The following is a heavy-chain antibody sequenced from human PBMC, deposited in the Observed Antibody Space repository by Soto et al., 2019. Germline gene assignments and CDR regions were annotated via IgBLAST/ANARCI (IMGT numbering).Heavy chain of an antibody. CDR3: IVMTGTTGGGYYYGMDV. V-gene: IGHV1-3*01. CDR1: GYTFTSYA. CDR2: INAGNGNT. D-gene: IGHD1-7*01. J-gene: IGHJ6*02. Sequence: QVQLVQSGAEVKKPGASVKVSCKASGYTFTSYAMHWVRQAPGQRLEWMGWINAGNGNTKYSQKFQGRVTITRDTSASTAYVGLSSLRSEDTAVYYCIVMTGTTGGGYYYGMDVWGQGTTVTVSS.